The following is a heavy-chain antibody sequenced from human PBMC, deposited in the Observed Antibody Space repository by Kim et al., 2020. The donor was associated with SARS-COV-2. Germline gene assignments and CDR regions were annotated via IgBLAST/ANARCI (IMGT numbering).Heavy chain of an antibody. J-gene: IGHJ4*02. CDR2: MNPNSGNT. V-gene: IGHV1-8*01. CDR1: GYTFTSYD. Sequence: ASVKVSCKASGYTFTSYDINWVRQATGQGLEWMGWMNPNSGNTGFAQKFQGRVTMTRNTSVSTAYMELSSLRSEDTAVYYCARARTVVGAVAGDFDYWGQGTLVTVSS. CDR3: ARARTVVGAVAGDFDY. D-gene: IGHD6-19*01.